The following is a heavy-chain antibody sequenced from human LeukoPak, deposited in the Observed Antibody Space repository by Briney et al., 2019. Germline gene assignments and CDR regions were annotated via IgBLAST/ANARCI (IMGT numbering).Heavy chain of an antibody. D-gene: IGHD7-27*01. CDR2: IYYSGST. CDR3: ARGFRGDNFDY. CDR1: GDSISNYY. Sequence: SETLSLTCTVSGDSISNYYWSWIRQPPGKGLEWIGNIYYSGSTYYNSSLKSRVTISVDTSKNQFSLKLSSVTAADTAVYFCARGFRGDNFDYWGQGTLVTVFS. J-gene: IGHJ4*02. V-gene: IGHV4-59*08.